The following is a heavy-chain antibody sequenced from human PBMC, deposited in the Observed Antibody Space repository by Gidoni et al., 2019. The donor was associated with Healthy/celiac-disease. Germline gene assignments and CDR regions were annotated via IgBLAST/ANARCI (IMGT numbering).Heavy chain of an antibody. CDR2: IYTSGST. CDR1: VCSISSYY. V-gene: IGHV4-4*07. D-gene: IGHD3-22*01. Sequence: QVQLQESGPGLVKPSETLSLTCTVSVCSISSYYWSWIRQPAGKGLEWIGRIYTSGSTNYNPSLKSRVTMSVDTSKNQFSLKLSSVTAADTAVYYCARDLRPGDSSGSAPYGMDVWGQGTTVTVSS. CDR3: ARDLRPGDSSGSAPYGMDV. J-gene: IGHJ6*02.